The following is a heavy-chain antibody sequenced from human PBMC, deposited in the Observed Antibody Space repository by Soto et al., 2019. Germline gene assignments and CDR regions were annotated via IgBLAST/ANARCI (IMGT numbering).Heavy chain of an antibody. J-gene: IGHJ4*02. Sequence: QVQLQESGPGLVKPSETLSLTCTVSGGSISSYYWSWIRQPPGKGLEWIGYIYYSGSTNYNPSLKSRVTISVDTSKNQCSLKLSSVTAADTAVYYCARDPYGDFTYFDYWGQGTLVTVSS. CDR1: GGSISSYY. V-gene: IGHV4-59*01. CDR2: IYYSGST. D-gene: IGHD4-17*01. CDR3: ARDPYGDFTYFDY.